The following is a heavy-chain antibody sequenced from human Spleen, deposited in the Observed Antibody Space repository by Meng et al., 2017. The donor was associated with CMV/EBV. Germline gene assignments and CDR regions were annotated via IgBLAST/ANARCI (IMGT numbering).Heavy chain of an antibody. CDR1: GGSISSSSYY. J-gene: IGHJ3*02. D-gene: IGHD4-11*01. Sequence: SETLSLTCTVSGGSISSSSYYWGWIRQPPGKGREWIGSIYYRGSTYYNPSLKSRVTISVDTSKNQFSLKLSSVTAADTAVYYCAGTVTDAFDIWGQGTLVTVSS. CDR2: IYYRGST. V-gene: IGHV4-39*07. CDR3: AGTVTDAFDI.